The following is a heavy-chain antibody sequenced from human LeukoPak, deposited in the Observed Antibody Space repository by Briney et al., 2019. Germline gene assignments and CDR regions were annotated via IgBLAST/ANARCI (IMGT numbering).Heavy chain of an antibody. CDR1: GGSISSYY. J-gene: IGHJ4*02. V-gene: IGHV4-59*08. CDR2: IYYSGST. D-gene: IGHD3-16*02. CDR3: ARQGGDYVWRSYRSDDVFDC. Sequence: SETLSLTCTVSGGSISSYYWSWVRQPPGKGLEWIGYIYYSGSTNYNPSLKSRVTISVDTSKNQFSLKLSSVTAADTAVYYCARQGGDYVWRSYRSDDVFDCWGQGTLVTVSS.